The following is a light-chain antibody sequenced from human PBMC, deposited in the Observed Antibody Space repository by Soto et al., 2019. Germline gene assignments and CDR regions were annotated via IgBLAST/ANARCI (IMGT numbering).Light chain of an antibody. CDR1: SSNIGAGYD. CDR2: GNS. Sequence: QPVLTQPPSVSGAPGQRVTISCTGSSSNIGAGYDVHWYQQLPGTAPKLLIYGNSNRPSGVPDRFSGSKSGTSASLAITGLQAWDGADYYCQSYDSSLSGSVFGGGTKLTVL. V-gene: IGLV1-40*01. CDR3: QSYDSSLSGSV. J-gene: IGLJ2*01.